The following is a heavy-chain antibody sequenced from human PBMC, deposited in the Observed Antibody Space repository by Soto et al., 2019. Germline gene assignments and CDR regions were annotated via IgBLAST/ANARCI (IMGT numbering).Heavy chain of an antibody. J-gene: IGHJ4*02. CDR3: ARDREGDGYNFDY. CDR2: ISSSSGII. Sequence: GGSLRLSCAASGCIFIGYSMSWVRQAPGKGLEWVSYISSSSGIIHYADSVKGRFTVSRDNARTSLYLQMNSLRADDTAVYYCARDREGDGYNFDYWGQGTLVTVSS. D-gene: IGHD6-25*01. V-gene: IGHV3-48*01. CDR1: GCIFIGYS.